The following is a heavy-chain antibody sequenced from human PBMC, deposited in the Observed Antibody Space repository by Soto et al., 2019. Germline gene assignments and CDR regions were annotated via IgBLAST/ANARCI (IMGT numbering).Heavy chain of an antibody. CDR1: GFIFNNYA. Sequence: GGSLRLSCAASGFIFNNYAMSWVRQAPGEGLEWVSTISGSGANTYYPDSVKGRFTISRDNSKNTLYIQMNSLRAEDTAVYYCAKDYGSSRYFFDYWGQGTLVTVS. D-gene: IGHD6-19*01. CDR2: ISGSGANT. J-gene: IGHJ4*02. CDR3: AKDYGSSRYFFDY. V-gene: IGHV3-23*01.